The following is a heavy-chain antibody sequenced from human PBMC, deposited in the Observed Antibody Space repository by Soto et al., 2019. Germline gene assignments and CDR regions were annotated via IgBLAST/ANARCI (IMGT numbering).Heavy chain of an antibody. V-gene: IGHV4-61*01. Sequence: SETLSLTCTVSGGSVSSGSYYWSWIRQPPGKGLEWIGYIYYSGSTNYNPSLKSRVTISVDTSKNPFSLKLSSVTAAHRAVYYCARGYCSGGSCSHYYYGMDVWGQGTMVTVSS. CDR3: ARGYCSGGSCSHYYYGMDV. CDR1: GGSVSSGSYY. J-gene: IGHJ6*02. CDR2: IYYSGST. D-gene: IGHD2-15*01.